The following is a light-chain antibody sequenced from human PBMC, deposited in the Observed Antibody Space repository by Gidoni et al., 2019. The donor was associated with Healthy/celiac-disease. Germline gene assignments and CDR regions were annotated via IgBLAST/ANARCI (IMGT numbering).Light chain of an antibody. CDR2: AAS. V-gene: IGKV1-27*01. J-gene: IGKJ4*01. CDR3: QKYNSARLT. Sequence: DLQSTESPSSQSASVGDRVTITCRASQSISYYLARYLQKPGKVPKLLVYAASTLLSGVPSRFSGGRAGTDFTLTINSQQPEDVSTYYYQKYNSARLTFGEGTKVEIK. CDR1: QSISYY.